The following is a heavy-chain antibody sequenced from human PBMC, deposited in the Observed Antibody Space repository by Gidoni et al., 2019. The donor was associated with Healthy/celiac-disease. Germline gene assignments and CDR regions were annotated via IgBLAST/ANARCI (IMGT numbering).Heavy chain of an antibody. D-gene: IGHD2-2*01. CDR1: GYTFTGHY. J-gene: IGHJ4*02. V-gene: IGHV1-2*06. Sequence: QVQLVQSGAEVKKPGASVKVSCKASGYTFTGHYMHWGRQAPGQGLEWMGRINPNSGGTNYAQKFQGRVTMTRDTSISTAYMELSRLRSDDTAVYYCAREGKRYCSSTSCSIRYLNDYWGQGTLVTVSS. CDR3: AREGKRYCSSTSCSIRYLNDY. CDR2: INPNSGGT.